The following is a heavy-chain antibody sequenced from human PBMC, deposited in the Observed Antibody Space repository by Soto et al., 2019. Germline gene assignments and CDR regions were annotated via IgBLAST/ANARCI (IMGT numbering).Heavy chain of an antibody. CDR1: GFTFRTYD. V-gene: IGHV3-23*01. D-gene: IGHD2-2*01. CDR2: ISGADGST. Sequence: GSLRLSCAASGFTFRTYDMSWVRQAPGKGLEWVSGISGADGSTSYIDSVKGRFTISRDDSENTLYLQMNSLRAEDTAVYYCAKRACSTASCSYFDYWGQGTLVTVSS. CDR3: AKRACSTASCSYFDY. J-gene: IGHJ4*02.